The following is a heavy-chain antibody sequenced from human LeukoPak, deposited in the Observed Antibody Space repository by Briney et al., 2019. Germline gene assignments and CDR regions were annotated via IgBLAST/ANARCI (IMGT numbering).Heavy chain of an antibody. D-gene: IGHD6-19*01. Sequence: SETLSLTCTVSGGSISCSTFYWGWVRQPPGKGLEWIGSIYYSGNTYYNPSLKSRVTISVDTSKNQFSLKLSSVTAADTAVYYCATGYSSGWDRYFDLWGRGTLVTVSS. CDR1: GGSISCSTFY. J-gene: IGHJ2*01. CDR2: IYYSGNT. CDR3: ATGYSSGWDRYFDL. V-gene: IGHV4-39*01.